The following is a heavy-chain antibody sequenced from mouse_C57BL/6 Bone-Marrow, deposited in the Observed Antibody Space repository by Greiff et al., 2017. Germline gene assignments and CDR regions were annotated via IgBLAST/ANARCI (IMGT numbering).Heavy chain of an antibody. D-gene: IGHD1-1*01. J-gene: IGHJ2*01. CDR2: IYPGSGST. Sequence: QVQLQQPGAELVKPGASVKMSCKASGYTFTSYWITWVKQRPGQGLEWIGDIYPGSGSTNYNEKFKSKATLTVDTSSSTAYMQLSSLTSEDSAVYYYARDITTLVPYYFDYWGQGTTLTVSS. CDR3: ARDITTLVPYYFDY. V-gene: IGHV1-55*01. CDR1: GYTFTSYW.